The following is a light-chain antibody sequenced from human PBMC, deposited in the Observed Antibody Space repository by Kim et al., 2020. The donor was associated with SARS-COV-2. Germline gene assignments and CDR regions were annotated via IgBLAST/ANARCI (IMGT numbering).Light chain of an antibody. J-gene: IGKJ4*01. CDR3: QQYTSYPLT. CDR2: KAS. Sequence: ASLGDRVTITCRASQSISTLVAWYQQKPGKAPTLLIYKASTLEEGVPSRFSGSGSGTDFTLTISSLQPGDFATYYCQQYTSYPLTFGGGTKVDIK. CDR1: QSISTL. V-gene: IGKV1-5*03.